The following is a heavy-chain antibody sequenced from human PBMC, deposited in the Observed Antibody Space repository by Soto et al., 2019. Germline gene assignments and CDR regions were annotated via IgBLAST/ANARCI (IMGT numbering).Heavy chain of an antibody. CDR2: INWNGGST. D-gene: IGHD3-10*01. CDR3: ARGLGYYGSGSYYIFDYYGMDV. CDR1: GFTFDDYG. Sequence: GGSLRLSCAASGFTFDDYGMSWVRQAPGKGLEWDSGINWNGGSTGYADSVKGRFTISRDNAKNSLYLQMNSLRAEDTALYYCARGLGYYGSGSYYIFDYYGMDVWGQGTTVTVSS. J-gene: IGHJ6*02. V-gene: IGHV3-20*04.